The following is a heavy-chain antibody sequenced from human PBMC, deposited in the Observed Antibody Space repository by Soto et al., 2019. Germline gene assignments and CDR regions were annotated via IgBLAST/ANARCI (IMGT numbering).Heavy chain of an antibody. CDR3: AREGDYIWGSYRPTDY. CDR1: GFTFSSYW. D-gene: IGHD3-16*02. CDR2: INSDGSST. Sequence: HPGGSLRLSCAASGFTFSSYWMHWVRQAPGKGLVWVSRINSDGSSTSYADSVKGRFTISRDNAKDTLYLQMNSLRAEDTAVYYCAREGDYIWGSYRPTDYWGQGTLVTVS. J-gene: IGHJ4*02. V-gene: IGHV3-74*01.